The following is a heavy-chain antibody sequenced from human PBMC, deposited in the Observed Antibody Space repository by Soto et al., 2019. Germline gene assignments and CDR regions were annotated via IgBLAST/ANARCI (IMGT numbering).Heavy chain of an antibody. D-gene: IGHD2-2*01. V-gene: IGHV3-33*05. CDR3: ARDGPAGGTSRALSDY. Sequence: QVQLAESGGGVVQPGRSLRLSCATSGFTFGGYGMHWVRQAPGKGLEWVAVILYDGSNKYYADSVKGRFTVSRDNSKNTLFLQMNSLRAEDTAVYYCARDGPAGGTSRALSDYWGQGTLVTVSS. J-gene: IGHJ4*02. CDR1: GFTFGGYG. CDR2: ILYDGSNK.